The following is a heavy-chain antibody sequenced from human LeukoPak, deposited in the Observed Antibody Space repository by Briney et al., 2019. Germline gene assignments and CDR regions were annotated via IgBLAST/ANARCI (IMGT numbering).Heavy chain of an antibody. CDR1: GYTLTELS. V-gene: IGHV1-24*01. D-gene: IGHD6-19*01. CDR3: ATDRASYSSGWSRTFDY. CDR2: FDPEDGET. J-gene: IGHJ4*02. Sequence: ASVKVSCTVSGYTLTELSMHWVRQAPGKGLEWMGGFDPEDGETIYAQKFQGRVTMTEDTSTDTAYMELSSLRSEDTAVYYCATDRASYSSGWSRTFDYWGQGTLVTVSS.